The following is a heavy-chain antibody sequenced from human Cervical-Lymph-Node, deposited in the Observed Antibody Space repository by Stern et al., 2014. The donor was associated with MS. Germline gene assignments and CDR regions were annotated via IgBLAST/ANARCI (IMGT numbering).Heavy chain of an antibody. D-gene: IGHD2/OR15-2a*01. CDR3: ARDRRAFLDY. V-gene: IGHV3-7*01. J-gene: IGHJ4*02. Sequence: EVQLVDSGGGLVQPGGSLRLSCVASGFRFGPSWMSWVRQPPGRGLEWVANIRQDGYDKFYVDSVKGRFTISRDNARNSLYLQMNSLTVADTAVYYCARDRRAFLDYWGQGTHVAVSS. CDR2: IRQDGYDK. CDR1: GFRFGPSW.